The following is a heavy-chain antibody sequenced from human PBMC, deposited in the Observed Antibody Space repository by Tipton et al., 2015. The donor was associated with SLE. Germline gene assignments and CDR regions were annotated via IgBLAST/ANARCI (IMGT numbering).Heavy chain of an antibody. D-gene: IGHD3-3*01. Sequence: SLRLSCAASGFTFSSYAMHWVRQAPGKGLEWVALISYDGSNKYYADSVKGRFTISRDNAKNTQYLQMNSLRAEDTAVYYCARDFLELGYYYMDVWGKGTTVTVSS. CDR1: GFTFSSYA. J-gene: IGHJ6*03. CDR3: ARDFLELGYYYMDV. CDR2: ISYDGSNK. V-gene: IGHV3-30*04.